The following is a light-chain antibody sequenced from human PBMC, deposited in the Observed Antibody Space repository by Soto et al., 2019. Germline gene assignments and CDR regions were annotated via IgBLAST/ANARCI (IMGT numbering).Light chain of an antibody. Sequence: QSVLTQPPSASGSPGQSVTISCTGTSSDVGAYNYVSWYQQHPGKAPKLMIYEVSKRPSGVPDRFSGSKSANTASLTVSGLQAEDEADYYCSSYAGNNNLVFGGGTKVTVL. V-gene: IGLV2-8*01. J-gene: IGLJ2*01. CDR2: EVS. CDR1: SSDVGAYNY. CDR3: SSYAGNNNLV.